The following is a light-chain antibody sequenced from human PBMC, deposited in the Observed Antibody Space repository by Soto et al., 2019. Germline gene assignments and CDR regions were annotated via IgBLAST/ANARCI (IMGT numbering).Light chain of an antibody. CDR3: QQRNNWPRGT. CDR2: DAS. CDR1: QSVSSY. Sequence: EIVLTQSPATLSLSPGERATLSCRASQSVSSYLAWYQQKPGQAPRLLIYDASNRATGIPVRFSGSGSGTDFTLTISSLEPEDFAVYYCQQRNNWPRGTFGQGTRLEIK. V-gene: IGKV3-11*01. J-gene: IGKJ5*01.